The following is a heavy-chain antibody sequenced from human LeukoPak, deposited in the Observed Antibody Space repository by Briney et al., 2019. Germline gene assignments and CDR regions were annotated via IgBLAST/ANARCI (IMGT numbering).Heavy chain of an antibody. CDR3: ARSPGELRYFDWLADY. V-gene: IGHV4-39*01. D-gene: IGHD3-9*01. J-gene: IGHJ4*02. CDR2: IYYSGST. Sequence: SETLSLTCTVSGGSISSSSYYWGWIRQPPGKGLEWIGSIYYSGSTYYNPSLKSRVTISVDTSKNQFSLKLSSVTAAVTAVYYCARSPGELRYFDWLADYWGQGTLVTVSS. CDR1: GGSISSSSYY.